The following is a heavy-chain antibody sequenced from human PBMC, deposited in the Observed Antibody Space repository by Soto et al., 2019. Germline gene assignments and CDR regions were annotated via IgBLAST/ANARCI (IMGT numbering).Heavy chain of an antibody. Sequence: QVQLVQSGAEVKKPGASVKVSCTASGYTFSNFGITWVRQAPGQGLEWMGWISTYNGNTNYARNVPGRVTMAIDTSTSTAYMERRSLRSDDTAMYYCAACNGASCHRGREWCSPWGQGTLVTVSA. J-gene: IGHJ5*02. CDR1: GYTFSNFG. CDR3: AACNGASCHRGREWCSP. D-gene: IGHD2-2*01. CDR2: ISTYNGNT. V-gene: IGHV1-18*04.